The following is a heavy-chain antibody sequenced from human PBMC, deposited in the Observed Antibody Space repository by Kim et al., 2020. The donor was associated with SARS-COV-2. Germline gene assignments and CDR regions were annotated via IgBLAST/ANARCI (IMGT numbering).Heavy chain of an antibody. CDR1: GFTFSDYY. V-gene: IGHV3-11*06. CDR3: ARERQQLVHGGRFDP. CDR2: ISSSSSYT. Sequence: GGSLRLSCAASGFTFSDYYMSWIRQAPGKGLEWVSYISSSSSYTNYADSVKGRFTISRDNAKNSLYLQMNSLRAEDTAVYYCARERQQLVHGGRFDPWGQGTLVTVSS. D-gene: IGHD6-13*01. J-gene: IGHJ5*02.